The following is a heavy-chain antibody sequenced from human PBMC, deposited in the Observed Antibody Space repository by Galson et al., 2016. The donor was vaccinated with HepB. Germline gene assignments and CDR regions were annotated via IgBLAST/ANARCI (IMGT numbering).Heavy chain of an antibody. Sequence: SLRLSCAASGFTFSRYGMHWVRQAPGKGLEWVTFISYDGSNKYSADSVRGRFTISRDNSKNTLYLQMNSMRAEDTAVYYCAKDPYYYGSGSYLYLPYWGQGTLVTVSS. CDR3: AKDPYYYGSGSYLYLPY. CDR2: ISYDGSNK. D-gene: IGHD3-10*01. CDR1: GFTFSRYG. J-gene: IGHJ4*02. V-gene: IGHV3-30*18.